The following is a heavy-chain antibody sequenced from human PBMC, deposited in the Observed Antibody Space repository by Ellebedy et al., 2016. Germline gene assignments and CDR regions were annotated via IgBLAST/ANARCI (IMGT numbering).Heavy chain of an antibody. V-gene: IGHV1-8*01. J-gene: IGHJ4*02. Sequence: ASVKVSCKASGYTFTSYDINWVRQATGQGLEWMGWMNPNSGNTNYAQKFQERVTITRDMSTSTAYMELSSLRSEDTAVYYCATGGDYYGSGSIFDYWGQGTLVTVSS. D-gene: IGHD3-10*01. CDR2: MNPNSGNT. CDR3: ATGGDYYGSGSIFDY. CDR1: GYTFTSYD.